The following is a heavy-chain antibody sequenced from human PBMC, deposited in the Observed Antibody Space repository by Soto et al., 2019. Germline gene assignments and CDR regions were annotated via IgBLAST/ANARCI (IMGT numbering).Heavy chain of an antibody. CDR3: ARDPRHIVVVPAALGRNWFDP. V-gene: IGHV1-46*01. Sequence: GASVKVSCKASGYTFTSYYMHWVRQAPGQGLEWMGIINPSGGSTSYAQKFQGRVTMTRDTSTSTAYMELRSLRSDDTAVYYCARDPRHIVVVPAALGRNWFDPWGQGTLVTVSS. CDR1: GYTFTSYY. D-gene: IGHD2-2*01. CDR2: INPSGGST. J-gene: IGHJ5*02.